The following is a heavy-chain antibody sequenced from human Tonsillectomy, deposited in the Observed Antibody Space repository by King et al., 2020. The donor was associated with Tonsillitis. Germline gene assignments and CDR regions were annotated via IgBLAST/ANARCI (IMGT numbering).Heavy chain of an antibody. CDR3: ARGLYSGNGNYFDS. CDR1: GGSISSYY. J-gene: IGHJ4*02. CDR2: IYYSGST. Sequence: VQLQESGPGLVKPSETLSLNCTVSGGSISSYYWNWIRQPPGKGLAWIGYIYYSGSTNYTPSLKSRVTISLDTPKTQFSLKLSSVTAADTAVYYCARGLYSGNGNYFDSWGQGTLVTVSS. D-gene: IGHD4-23*01. V-gene: IGHV4-59*01.